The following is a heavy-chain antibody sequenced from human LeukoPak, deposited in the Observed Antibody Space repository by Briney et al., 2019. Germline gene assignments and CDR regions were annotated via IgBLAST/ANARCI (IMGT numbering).Heavy chain of an antibody. Sequence: GESLKTSCKGSGYSFTTYWIAWVRQMPGRGLEWMGIISPDDSHIRYSPSFQGQVTISADKSINTAYLQWRSLKASDTAMYYCARHEGSGSYYSYWGQGTLVTVSS. D-gene: IGHD1-26*01. CDR2: ISPDDSHI. CDR1: GYSFTTYW. J-gene: IGHJ4*02. CDR3: ARHEGSGSYYSY. V-gene: IGHV5-51*01.